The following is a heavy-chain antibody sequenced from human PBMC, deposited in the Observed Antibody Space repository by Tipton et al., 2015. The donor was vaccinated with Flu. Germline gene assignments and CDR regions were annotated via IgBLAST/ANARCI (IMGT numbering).Heavy chain of an antibody. J-gene: IGHJ6*02. CDR1: GGSISSYY. Sequence: TLSLTCTVSGGSISSYYWSWIRQPPGKGLEWIGYIYYSGSTNYNPSLKSRVTISVDTPKNQFSLKLSSVTAADTAVYYCARDRKEILTGSPRYYYGMDVWGQGTTVTVSS. V-gene: IGHV4-59*01. CDR2: IYYSGST. CDR3: ARDRKEILTGSPRYYYGMDV. D-gene: IGHD3-9*01.